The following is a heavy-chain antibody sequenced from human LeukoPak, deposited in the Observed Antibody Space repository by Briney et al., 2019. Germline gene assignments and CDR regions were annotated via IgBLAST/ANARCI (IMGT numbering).Heavy chain of an antibody. D-gene: IGHD4-17*01. V-gene: IGHV3-23*01. CDR3: AKGRTVTTGQNFDY. CDR1: GFTFSNYA. CDR2: ISGSGGST. Sequence: GGSLRLSCAASGFTFSNYAMSWVRQAPGKWLEWVSAISGSGGSTYYADSVKGRFTISRDNSKNTLYLQMNSLRAEDTAVYYCAKGRTVTTGQNFDYWGQGTLVTVSS. J-gene: IGHJ4*02.